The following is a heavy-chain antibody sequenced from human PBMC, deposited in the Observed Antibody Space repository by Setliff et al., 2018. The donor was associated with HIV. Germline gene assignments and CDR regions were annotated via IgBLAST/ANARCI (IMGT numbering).Heavy chain of an antibody. CDR2: INHNKSS. D-gene: IGHD2-21*02. CDR3: ARGVPLLPPNF. CDR1: GESLSDYY. J-gene: IGHJ4*02. Sequence: SETLSLTCAVYGESLSDYYWSWIRQPPGKGLEWIGEINHNKSSDYNPSLKSRVTMSVDTSKNQFSLKVKSVTAADTAVYYCARGVPLLPPNFWGQGTLVTVSS. V-gene: IGHV4-34*01.